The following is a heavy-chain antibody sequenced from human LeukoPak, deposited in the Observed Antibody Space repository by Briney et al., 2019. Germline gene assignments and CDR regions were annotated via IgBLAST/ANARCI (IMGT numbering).Heavy chain of an antibody. V-gene: IGHV1-69*06. J-gene: IGHJ4*02. CDR3: ARGWDGSGQIPFFY. Sequence: ASVKVSCKASGYTFTMNGISWVRQAPGQGLEWMGGITPLFGTPNYAQRFQGRVTITADISTTTAYMELTSLTSDDTAVYYCARGWDGSGQIPFFYWGQGTLVAVSS. CDR1: GYTFTMNG. D-gene: IGHD3-22*01. CDR2: ITPLFGTP.